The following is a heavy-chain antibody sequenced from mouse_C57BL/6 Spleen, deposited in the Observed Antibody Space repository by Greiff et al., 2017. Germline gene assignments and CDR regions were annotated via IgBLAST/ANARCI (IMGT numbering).Heavy chain of an antibody. CDR3: ARHYGSSYPFDY. D-gene: IGHD1-1*01. J-gene: IGHJ2*01. CDR1: GYTFTDYY. CDR2: IFPGSGST. V-gene: IGHV1-75*01. Sequence: VQLVESGPELVKPGASVKISCKASGYTFTDYYINWVKQRPGQGLEWIGWIFPGSGSTYYNEKFKGKATLTVDKSSSTAYMLLSSLTSEDSAVYFCARHYGSSYPFDYWGQGTTLTVSS.